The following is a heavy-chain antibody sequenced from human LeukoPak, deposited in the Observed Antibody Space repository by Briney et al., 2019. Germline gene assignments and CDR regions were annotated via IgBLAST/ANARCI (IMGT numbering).Heavy chain of an antibody. CDR1: GFTFSTCS. CDR3: AREGSGSNCYNY. J-gene: IGHJ4*02. D-gene: IGHD2-15*01. V-gene: IGHV3-21*01. Sequence: GGSLRLSCAASGFTFSTCSMSWVRQAPGKGLEWVSSISSSRRYIYYADSVKGRFTISRDNAKNSLYLQMNSLRAEDTAVYYCAREGSGSNCYNYWGQGTLVTVSS. CDR2: ISSSRRYI.